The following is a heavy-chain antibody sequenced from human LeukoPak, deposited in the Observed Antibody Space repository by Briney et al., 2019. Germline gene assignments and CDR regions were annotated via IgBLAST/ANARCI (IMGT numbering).Heavy chain of an antibody. V-gene: IGHV1-69*06. J-gene: IGHJ4*02. D-gene: IGHD3-9*01. Sequence: GSSVKVSCKASGGTFSSYAISWVRQAPGQGLEWMGGIIPIFGTANYAQKFQGRVTITADKSTSTAYMGLSSLRSEDTAVYYCARDLNSYDILTGYLHTFDYWGQGTLVTVSS. CDR3: ARDLNSYDILTGYLHTFDY. CDR1: GGTFSSYA. CDR2: IIPIFGTA.